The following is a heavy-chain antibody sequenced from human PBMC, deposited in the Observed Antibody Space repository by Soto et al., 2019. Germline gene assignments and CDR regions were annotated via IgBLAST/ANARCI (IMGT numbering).Heavy chain of an antibody. CDR2: INQDGSEK. Sequence: PGSALRRTCVESGVTCIVNWMNWVRQAPGKGLEWVANINQDGSEKSYVDSVKCRFTISRDNAKNSLYLQMNSLTAEDTAMYYCAIYCGSLSCFIGLYDHWGPGTLVTVSS. V-gene: IGHV3-7*01. CDR3: AIYCGSLSCFIGLYDH. D-gene: IGHD2-2*01. J-gene: IGHJ4*02. CDR1: GVTCIVNW.